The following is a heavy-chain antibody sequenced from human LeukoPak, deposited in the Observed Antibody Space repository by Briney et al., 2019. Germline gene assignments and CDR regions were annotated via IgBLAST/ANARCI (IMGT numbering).Heavy chain of an antibody. Sequence: GGSLRLSCVASGFTFNNYWMSWVRQAPGKGLEWVASIKQDGSDKYYVDSVRGRFTISRDNAKNSLYLQMSSLRAGDTAVYYCARDYMTADYWGQGSLVTVSS. J-gene: IGHJ4*02. CDR3: ARDYMTADY. CDR2: IKQDGSDK. D-gene: IGHD2-2*02. CDR1: GFTFNNYW. V-gene: IGHV3-7*05.